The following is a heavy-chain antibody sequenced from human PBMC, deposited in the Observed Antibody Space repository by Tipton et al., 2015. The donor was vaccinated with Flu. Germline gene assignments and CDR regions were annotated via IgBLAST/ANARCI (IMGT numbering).Heavy chain of an antibody. CDR3: ARGAYDFWSSYPTHYFDY. CDR1: GGSISSGGYY. J-gene: IGHJ4*02. CDR2: IYYSGST. Sequence: TLSLTCTVSGGSISSGGYYWSWIRQHPGKGLEWIGYIYYSGSTYYNPSLKSRVTISVDTSKNQFSLKLSSVTAADTAVYYCARGAYDFWSSYPTHYFDYWGQGTLVTVSS. V-gene: IGHV4-31*03. D-gene: IGHD3-3*01.